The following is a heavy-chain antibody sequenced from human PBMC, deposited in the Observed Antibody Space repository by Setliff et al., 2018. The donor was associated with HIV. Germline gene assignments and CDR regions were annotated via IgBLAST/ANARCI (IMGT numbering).Heavy chain of an antibody. J-gene: IGHJ4*02. Sequence: SETLSLTCTVSDSGTYYWSWIRQPAGKGLEWIGRVSSRGDTDYNPSLKSPVTMSVDTSKNQFSLKLTSVTASDTAVYYFARAAAGNTGPFDLWGQGSPVTVSS. CDR3: ARAAAGNTGPFDL. V-gene: IGHV4-4*07. CDR2: VSSRGDT. D-gene: IGHD4-17*01. CDR1: DSGTYY.